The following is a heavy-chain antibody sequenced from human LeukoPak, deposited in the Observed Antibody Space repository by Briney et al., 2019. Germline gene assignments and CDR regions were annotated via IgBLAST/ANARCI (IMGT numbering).Heavy chain of an antibody. CDR3: ASAGHGYCSSTSCFYFDY. D-gene: IGHD2-2*01. J-gene: IGHJ4*02. Sequence: GGSLRLSCAASGFTFSDYYMSWIRQAPGKGLEWVSCISSSSSYTNYADSVKGRFTISRDNAKNSLYLQMNSLRAEDTAVYYCASAGHGYCSSTSCFYFDYWGQGTLVTVSS. V-gene: IGHV3-11*06. CDR1: GFTFSDYY. CDR2: ISSSSSYT.